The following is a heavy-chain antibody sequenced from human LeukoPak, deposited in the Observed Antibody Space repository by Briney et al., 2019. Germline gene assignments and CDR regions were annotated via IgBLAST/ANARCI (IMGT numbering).Heavy chain of an antibody. V-gene: IGHV3-66*01. D-gene: IGHD5-24*01. CDR3: ARDAETSLAN. Sequence: PGGSLRHSPAASGFAVSSKYMNWVRQAPGKGLEWVTVIYLDGRADYADSVKGRFTISSDNSKNTVYLQMNSLKDEDTAVYYCARDAETSLANWGQGTLVTVSP. CDR1: GFAVSSKY. J-gene: IGHJ4*02. CDR2: IYLDGRA.